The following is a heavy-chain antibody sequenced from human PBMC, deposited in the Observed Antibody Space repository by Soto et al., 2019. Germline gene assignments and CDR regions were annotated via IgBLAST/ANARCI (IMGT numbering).Heavy chain of an antibody. J-gene: IGHJ5*02. CDR3: ASFRGPLVPAAIKRYFDP. CDR1: GGSISSSSYY. CDR2: IYYSGST. V-gene: IGHV4-39*01. Sequence: SETLSLTCTVSGGSISSSSYYWGWIRQPPGKGLEWIGSIYYSGSTYYNPSLKSRVTISVDTSKNQFSLKLSSVTAADTAVYYCASFRGPLVPAAIKRYFDPWGQGTLVTVSS. D-gene: IGHD2-2*01.